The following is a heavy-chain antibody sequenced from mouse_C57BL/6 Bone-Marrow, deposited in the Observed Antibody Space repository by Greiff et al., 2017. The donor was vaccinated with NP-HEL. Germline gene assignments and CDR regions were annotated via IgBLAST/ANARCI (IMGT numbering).Heavy chain of an antibody. CDR1: GFTFSDYG. Sequence: EVKLQESGGGLVKPGGSLKLSCAASGFTFSDYGMHWVRQAPEKGLEWVAYISSGSSTIYYADTVKGRFTISRDNAKNTLFLQMTSLRSEDTAMYYCERDSLYYFDYWGQGTTLTVSS. V-gene: IGHV5-17*01. CDR3: ERDSLYYFDY. D-gene: IGHD2-12*01. CDR2: ISSGSSTI. J-gene: IGHJ2*01.